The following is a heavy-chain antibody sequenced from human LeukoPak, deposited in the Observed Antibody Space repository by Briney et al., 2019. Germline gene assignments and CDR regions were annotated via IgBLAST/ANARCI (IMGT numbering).Heavy chain of an antibody. D-gene: IGHD5-12*01. V-gene: IGHV3-74*01. CDR3: ARDARLPAYYYYYMDV. J-gene: IGHJ6*03. Sequence: GGSLRLSCAASGFTFSSYWMHWVRHAPGKGLVWVSRINSDGSSTSYADSVKGRFTISRDNAKNTLYLQMNSLRAEDTAVYYCARDARLPAYYYYYMDVWGKGTTVTISS. CDR2: INSDGSST. CDR1: GFTFSSYW.